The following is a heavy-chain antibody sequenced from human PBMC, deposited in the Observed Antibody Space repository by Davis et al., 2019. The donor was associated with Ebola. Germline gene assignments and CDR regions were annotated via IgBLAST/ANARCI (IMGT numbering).Heavy chain of an antibody. CDR3: ARAVAAWFDP. J-gene: IGHJ5*02. D-gene: IGHD6-19*01. V-gene: IGHV1-3*01. CDR1: GYIFTTYA. Sequence: AASVKVSCKASGYIFTTYAMHWVRQAPGQRLEWMGWINAGNGNTKYSQKFQGRVTITRDTSASTAYMELSSLRSEDTAVYYCARAVAAWFDPWGQGTLVTVSS. CDR2: INAGNGNT.